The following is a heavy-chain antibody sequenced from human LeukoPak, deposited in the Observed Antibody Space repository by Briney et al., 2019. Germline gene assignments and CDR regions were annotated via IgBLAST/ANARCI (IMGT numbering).Heavy chain of an antibody. CDR3: ARPSPLGYCSSTSCYTDAFDI. J-gene: IGHJ3*02. CDR2: IYPGDSDT. CDR1: GYSFTSYW. D-gene: IGHD2-2*02. Sequence: GESLKISCKGFGYSFTSYWIGWVRQMPGKGLEWMGIIYPGDSDTRYSPSFQGQVTISADKSISTAYLQWSSLKASDTAMYYCARPSPLGYCSSTSCYTDAFDIWGQGTMVTVSS. V-gene: IGHV5-51*01.